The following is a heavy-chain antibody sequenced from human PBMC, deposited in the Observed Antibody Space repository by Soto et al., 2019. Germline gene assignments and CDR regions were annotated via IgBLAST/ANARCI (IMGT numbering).Heavy chain of an antibody. J-gene: IGHJ6*02. CDR2: INHSGST. CDR3: ARGGGTYYYDSSGYYYYYYGMDV. Sequence: SETLSLTCAVYGGSFSCYYWSWIRQPPGKGLEWIGEINHSGSTNYNPSLKSRVTISVDTSKNQFSLKLSSVTAADTAVYYCARGGGTYYYDSSGYYYYYYGMDVWGQGTTVTVSS. D-gene: IGHD3-22*01. V-gene: IGHV4-34*01. CDR1: GGSFSCYY.